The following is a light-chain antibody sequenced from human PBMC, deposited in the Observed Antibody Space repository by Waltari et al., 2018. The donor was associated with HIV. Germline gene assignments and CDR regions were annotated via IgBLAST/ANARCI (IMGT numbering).Light chain of an antibody. CDR2: SST. Sequence: QTVVTQEPSMTVSPGGTVTLNCSSATGPVGSGHYVNWFQQKPGQPPRPFIYSSTKIHPVTPERFSASRVGDRAAWELSNVWPEDQADYYCMLCFRTSYLFGGGTRVTVL. CDR1: TGPVGSGHY. CDR3: MLCFRTSYL. V-gene: IGLV7-43*01. J-gene: IGLJ2*01.